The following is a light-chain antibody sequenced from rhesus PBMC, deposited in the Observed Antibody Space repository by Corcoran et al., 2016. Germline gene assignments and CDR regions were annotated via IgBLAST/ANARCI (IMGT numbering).Light chain of an antibody. V-gene: IGLV2-13*03. CDR3: SSYASGGTFV. CDR2: EVS. Sequence: QAAPTQSPSVSGSPGQSLTISCTGTSSDIAGSNRVSWYQQHPGKAPKLMIYEVSKWPSGVADRVSGSKSGNTASLTISGLQAEDEADYYCSSYASGGTFVFGAGTRHTVL. J-gene: IGLJ1*01. CDR1: SSDIAGSNR.